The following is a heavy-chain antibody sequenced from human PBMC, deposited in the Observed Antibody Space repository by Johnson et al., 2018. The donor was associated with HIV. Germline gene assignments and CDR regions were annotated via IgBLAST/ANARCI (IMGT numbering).Heavy chain of an antibody. CDR3: ASKTPVVEDAFDI. CDR1: GFTFSSYG. Sequence: VQLVESGGGVVQPGGSLRLSCAASGFTFSSYGMHWVRQAPGKGLEWVAFIRYDGSNKYYADSVKGRFTISRDNSKNTLYLQMNSLRAEDTAVYYCASKTPVVEDAFDIWGQGTMVTVSS. D-gene: IGHD2-2*01. CDR2: IRYDGSNK. V-gene: IGHV3-30*02. J-gene: IGHJ3*02.